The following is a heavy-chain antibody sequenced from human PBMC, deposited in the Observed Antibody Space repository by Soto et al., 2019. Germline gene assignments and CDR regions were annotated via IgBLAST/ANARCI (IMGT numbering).Heavy chain of an antibody. D-gene: IGHD2-2*01. CDR3: ARQGSSTKYYTMDV. Sequence: LRLSCAASGFTFSTYSMNWVRQAPGKGLEWVSSISSSSSSYIYYADSVKGRFSISRDNAKNSLYLQMNSLRAEDTAVYYCARQGSSTKYYTMDVWGQGTTVTVSS. V-gene: IGHV3-21*01. CDR1: GFTFSTYS. J-gene: IGHJ6*02. CDR2: ISSSSSSYI.